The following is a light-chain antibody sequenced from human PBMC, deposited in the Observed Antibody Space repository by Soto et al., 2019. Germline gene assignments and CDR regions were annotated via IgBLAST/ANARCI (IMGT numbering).Light chain of an antibody. V-gene: IGKV3-20*01. J-gene: IGKJ1*01. CDR1: QSVSSTY. CDR3: QQYGSSGT. CDR2: GAS. Sequence: EIVLTQSPGTLSLSQGERATLSCRASQSVSSTYLAWCQQKPGQAPRLLIYGASTRATGIPDRFSGTGSGTDFTLTISRLEPEDFAVYYCQQYGSSGTFGQGTKVDIK.